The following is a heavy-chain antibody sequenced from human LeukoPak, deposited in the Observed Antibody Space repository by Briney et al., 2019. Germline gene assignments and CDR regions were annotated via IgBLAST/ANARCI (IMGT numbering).Heavy chain of an antibody. D-gene: IGHD3-22*01. CDR1: GLTVSSNC. J-gene: IGHJ3*02. CDR2: IYSGGST. V-gene: IGHV3-53*01. Sequence: GGSLRLSCAASGLTVSSNCMSWVRQAPGKGLEWVSLIYSGGSTYYADSVKGRFTISRDNSKNTLYLQMNSLRAEDSDVYYCARGGDSSGSIRSAFDIWGQGTMVTVSS. CDR3: ARGGDSSGSIRSAFDI.